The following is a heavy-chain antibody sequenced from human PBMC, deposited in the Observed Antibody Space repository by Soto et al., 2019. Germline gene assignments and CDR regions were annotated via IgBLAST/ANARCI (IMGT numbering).Heavy chain of an antibody. Sequence: SETLSLTCTVSGGSISSGDYYWSWIRQPPGKGLEWIGYIYYSGSTYYNPSLKSRVTISVDTSKNQFSLKLSSVTAADTAVYYCARGLSGYYGSGIRWNAYYFDYWGQGTLVTVS. D-gene: IGHD3-10*01. J-gene: IGHJ4*02. V-gene: IGHV4-30-4*01. CDR3: ARGLSGYYGSGIRWNAYYFDY. CDR2: IYYSGST. CDR1: GGSISSGDYY.